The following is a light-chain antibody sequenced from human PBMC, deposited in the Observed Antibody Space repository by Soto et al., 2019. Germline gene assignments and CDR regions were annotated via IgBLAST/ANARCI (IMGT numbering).Light chain of an antibody. J-gene: IGKJ1*01. CDR3: QQYNNWPPWT. CDR2: GAS. V-gene: IGKV3-15*01. Sequence: EIVMTLSPATLSVSAGERATLFCRASQSISRSLAWYQQKPGQAPRLLIYGASTRATGIPARFSGSGSGTEFTLTISSLQYEDFAVYYCQQYNNWPPWTFGQGTKVDIK. CDR1: QSISRS.